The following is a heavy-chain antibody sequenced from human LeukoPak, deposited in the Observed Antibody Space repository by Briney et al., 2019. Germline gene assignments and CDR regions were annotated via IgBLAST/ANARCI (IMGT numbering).Heavy chain of an antibody. D-gene: IGHD5-24*01. Sequence: SETLSLTCTVSGASITDHYWSWIRQPPAKGLEWIGYIYYTGSPNYNPSLKSRVTLSLDRSQNQFSLKLTSVTAADTAVYYCAYGGDAYKTCYWGQGTLVTVSS. CDR1: GASITDHY. CDR3: AYGGDAYKTCY. V-gene: IGHV4-59*11. CDR2: IYYTGSP. J-gene: IGHJ4*02.